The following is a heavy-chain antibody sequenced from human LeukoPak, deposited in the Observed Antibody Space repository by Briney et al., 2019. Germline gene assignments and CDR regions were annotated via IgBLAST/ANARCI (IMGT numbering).Heavy chain of an antibody. CDR2: INWNGGST. Sequence: GGSLRLSCAASGFTFDEYGMSWVRHAPGKGVEWVSGINWNGGSTGYADSVKGRFTISRDNAKNSLYLQMNSLRAEDTALYYCARAMGILPDDAFDIWGQGTMVTVSS. J-gene: IGHJ3*02. CDR1: GFTFDEYG. V-gene: IGHV3-20*04. CDR3: ARAMGILPDDAFDI. D-gene: IGHD1-26*01.